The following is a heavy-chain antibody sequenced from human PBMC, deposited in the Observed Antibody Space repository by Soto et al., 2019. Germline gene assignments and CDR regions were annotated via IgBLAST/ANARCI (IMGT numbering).Heavy chain of an antibody. V-gene: IGHV3-15*07. CDR3: STDGVGY. Sequence: EVQLVESGGGLIEPGGSLRLSCYASGFTSSNAWMNWLHQPRGTGLEWVGGINTKTDGGTTQYAAPLRGRLTIPRDDSRSTLSLQMNSLKTEDQGVYYCSTDGVGYWGQVTVVTVSS. J-gene: IGHJ4*02. CDR1: GFTSSNAW. D-gene: IGHD3-3*01. CDR2: INTKTDGGTT.